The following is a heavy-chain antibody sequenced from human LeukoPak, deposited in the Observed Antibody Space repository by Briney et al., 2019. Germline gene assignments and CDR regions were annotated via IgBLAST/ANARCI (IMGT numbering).Heavy chain of an antibody. CDR1: GYTFTSYG. V-gene: IGHV1-2*02. D-gene: IGHD3-22*01. CDR2: INPNSGGT. CDR3: ARAFGGYSSGYINWFDP. J-gene: IGHJ5*02. Sequence: GASVKVSCKASGYTFTSYGISWVRQAPGQGLEWMGWINPNSGGTNYAQKFQGRVTMTRDTSISTAYMELSRLRSDDTAVYYCARAFGGYSSGYINWFDPWGQGTLVTVSS.